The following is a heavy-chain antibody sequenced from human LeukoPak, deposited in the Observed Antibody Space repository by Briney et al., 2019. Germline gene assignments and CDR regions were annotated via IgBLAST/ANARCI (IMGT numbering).Heavy chain of an antibody. CDR3: ARVPPYCGGDCYFDY. V-gene: IGHV4-59*01. CDR2: IYNSGST. Sequence: SETLSLTCTVSGGSISSYYWGWIRQPPGKGLEWIGYIYNSGSTNYNPSLKSRVTISVDTSKNQFSLKLSSVTAADTAVYYCARVPPYCGGDCYFDYWGQGTLVTVSA. J-gene: IGHJ4*02. D-gene: IGHD2-21*02. CDR1: GGSISSYY.